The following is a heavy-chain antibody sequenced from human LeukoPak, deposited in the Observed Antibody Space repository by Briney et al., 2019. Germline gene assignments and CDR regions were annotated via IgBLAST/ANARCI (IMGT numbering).Heavy chain of an antibody. Sequence: GGSLRLSCAASGFTFNSYAMTWVRQAPGKGLEWVSALSGSGADTYYADSVKGRSTISRDNSQNTLYLQMNSLRAEDPAVYYCPRLQPPIDCSRTSCYGFDYWGQGTLVTVSS. D-gene: IGHD2-2*01. J-gene: IGHJ4*02. CDR2: LSGSGADT. CDR1: GFTFNSYA. CDR3: PRLQPPIDCSRTSCYGFDY. V-gene: IGHV3-23*01.